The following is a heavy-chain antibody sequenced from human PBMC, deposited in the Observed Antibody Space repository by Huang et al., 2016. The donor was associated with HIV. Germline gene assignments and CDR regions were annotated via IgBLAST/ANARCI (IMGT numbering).Heavy chain of an antibody. CDR1: GYTLTELS. Sequence: QVQLVQSGAEVKKPGASVKVSCKVSGYTLTELSIHWVRQAPGKGIEWMGGFAPEHGETIYAQNVQGRVTMTEDTSTDTAYMELHSLRPEDTAVYYCAAGYDTYYDIWGQGTMVSASS. V-gene: IGHV1-24*01. J-gene: IGHJ3*02. CDR3: AAGYDTYYDI. CDR2: FAPEHGET. D-gene: IGHD2-21*01.